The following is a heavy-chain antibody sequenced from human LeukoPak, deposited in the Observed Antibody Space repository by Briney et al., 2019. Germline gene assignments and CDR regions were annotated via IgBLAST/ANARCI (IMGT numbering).Heavy chain of an antibody. CDR2: IYRGGNT. CDR1: GFTVSFNY. J-gene: IGHJ4*02. CDR3: TRGITAATYY. V-gene: IGHV3-66*01. D-gene: IGHD6-13*01. Sequence: GESLRLSCAASGFTVSFNYMGWVRQAPGKGLEWVSVIYRGGNTDYADSVRGRFTLSTDNSKNKLYLQMNSLRAEDTAGYYCTRGITAATYYWGQGTLVTVSS.